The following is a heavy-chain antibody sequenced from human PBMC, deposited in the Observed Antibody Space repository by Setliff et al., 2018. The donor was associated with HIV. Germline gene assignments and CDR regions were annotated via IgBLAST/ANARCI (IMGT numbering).Heavy chain of an antibody. CDR3: ARDGTRPMWGGDFNQFYFMDV. D-gene: IGHD2-21*02. J-gene: IGHJ6*03. Sequence: PSETLSLTCAAYGGPFTNYDWNWIRQSPGKGLEWIGEINHSGYTKYNPSLKGRVTISIDTSKRQFSLKLSSVTAADTAVYYCARDGTRPMWGGDFNQFYFMDVWDKGATVTVSS. CDR1: GGPFTNYD. CDR2: INHSGYT. V-gene: IGHV4-34*01.